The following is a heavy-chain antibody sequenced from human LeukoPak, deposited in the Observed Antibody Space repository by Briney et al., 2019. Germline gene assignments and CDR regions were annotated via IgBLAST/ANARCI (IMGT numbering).Heavy chain of an antibody. V-gene: IGHV1-8*01. D-gene: IGHD6-19*01. J-gene: IGHJ6*02. CDR3: ARGPRIAVAGYYYYYGMDV. CDR1: GYTFTSYD. CDR2: MNPNSGNT. Sequence: ASVKVSCKASGYTFTSYDINWVRQAPGQGLEWMGWMNPNSGNTGYAQKFQGRVTMTRNTSISTAYMELSSLGSEDTAVYYCARGPRIAVAGYYYYYGMDVWGQGTTVTVSS.